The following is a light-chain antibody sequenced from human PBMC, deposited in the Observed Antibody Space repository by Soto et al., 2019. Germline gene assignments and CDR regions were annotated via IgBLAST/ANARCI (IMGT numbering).Light chain of an antibody. CDR1: QSISTY. CDR3: HQSYPIPYT. J-gene: IGKJ2*01. V-gene: IGKV1-39*01. CDR2: AAS. Sequence: DIQMTQSPSSLPASVGDRVTLTCRASQSISTYLNWYQQKPGKAPKLLIYAASSLQSGVPSRLSGSGSGTDFTLTISSLQPEDFATYYCHQSYPIPYTFGQGTKLEIK.